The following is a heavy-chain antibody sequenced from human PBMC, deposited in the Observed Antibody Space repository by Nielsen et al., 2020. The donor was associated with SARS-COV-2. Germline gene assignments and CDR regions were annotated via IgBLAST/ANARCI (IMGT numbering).Heavy chain of an antibody. D-gene: IGHD3-9*01. V-gene: IGHV4-59*01. CDR2: IYYSGST. CDR3: ARVGRGGYDILTHGAFDI. Sequence: SETLSLTCTVSGGSISSYYWSWIRQPPGKGLEWIGYIYYSGSTNYNPSLKSRVTISVDTSKNQFSLKLSSVTAADTAVYYCARVGRGGYDILTHGAFDIWGQGTMVTVSS. CDR1: GGSISSYY. J-gene: IGHJ3*02.